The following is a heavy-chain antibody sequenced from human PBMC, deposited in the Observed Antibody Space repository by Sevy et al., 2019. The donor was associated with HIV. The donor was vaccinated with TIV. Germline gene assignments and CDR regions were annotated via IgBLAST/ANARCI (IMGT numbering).Heavy chain of an antibody. J-gene: IGHJ6*02. Sequence: GGSLRLSCAASGFTFSSYAMSWVRQAPGKGLEWVSAIDGKGRSTHYADSVKGRFTISRDNSKSTLYLQMNSLRAEDTAVYYCAKTVNSGGGVVPAANYYYYGMDVWGQGTTVTVSS. CDR1: GFTFSSYA. CDR2: IDGKGRST. D-gene: IGHD2-2*01. CDR3: AKTVNSGGGVVPAANYYYYGMDV. V-gene: IGHV3-23*01.